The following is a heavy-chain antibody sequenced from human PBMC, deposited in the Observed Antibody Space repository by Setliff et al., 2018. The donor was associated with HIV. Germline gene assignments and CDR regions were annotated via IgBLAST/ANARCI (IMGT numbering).Heavy chain of an antibody. Sequence: GASVKVSCKASGGTFSSYAINWVRQAPGQGLEWMGGIIPILGIANYAQKFQGRVTITADKSTSTAYMELSSLRSEDTAVYYCAREASLIRTFDLWGHGTRVTVSS. D-gene: IGHD2-21*01. CDR3: AREASLIRTFDL. CDR2: IIPILGIA. CDR1: GGTFSSYA. J-gene: IGHJ4*01. V-gene: IGHV1-69*10.